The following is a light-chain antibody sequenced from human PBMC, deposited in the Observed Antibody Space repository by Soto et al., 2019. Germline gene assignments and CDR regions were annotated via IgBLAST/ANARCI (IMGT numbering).Light chain of an antibody. J-gene: IGKJ1*01. V-gene: IGKV3-11*01. CDR2: DAS. CDR3: QQRYNWPQT. Sequence: ETVLTQSPATLSLSPGERATLSCRASQSVSSHLAWYQQKPGQAPRLLIYDASNRATGIPARFSGSGSGTDFTLTISSLEPEVVAVYYCQQRYNWPQTFGQGTKVDIK. CDR1: QSVSSH.